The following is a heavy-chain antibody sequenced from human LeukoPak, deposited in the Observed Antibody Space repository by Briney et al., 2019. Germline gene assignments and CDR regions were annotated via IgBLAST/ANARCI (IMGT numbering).Heavy chain of an antibody. Sequence: GGSLRPSCAASGFTFSSYWMHWVRQAPGKGLVWVSRIKSDGSTNYADSVKGRFTISRDNAKNTLSLQMNSLRAEDTGVYYCARAPSEIGGYYPEYFRHWGQGTLVTVSS. CDR1: GFTFSSYW. CDR3: ARAPSEIGGYYPEYFRH. J-gene: IGHJ1*01. V-gene: IGHV3-74*01. D-gene: IGHD3-22*01. CDR2: IKSDGST.